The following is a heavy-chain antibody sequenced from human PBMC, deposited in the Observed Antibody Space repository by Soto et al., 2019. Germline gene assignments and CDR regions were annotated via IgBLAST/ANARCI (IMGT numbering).Heavy chain of an antibody. D-gene: IGHD3-3*01. CDR2: VNPGNGNT. J-gene: IGHJ4*02. CDR3: ARRHLLESHFDL. V-gene: IGHV1-3*05. CDR1: GYTFNTYI. Sequence: QVQLVQSGAEEKKPGASVKVSCKGSGYTFNTYIIHWVRQAPGQRLEWMGWVNPGNGNTKSGQKFEGRLTSTRDTSANTAYMELSSLTSEDTAVYYCARRHLLESHFDLWGQGTLVTVSS.